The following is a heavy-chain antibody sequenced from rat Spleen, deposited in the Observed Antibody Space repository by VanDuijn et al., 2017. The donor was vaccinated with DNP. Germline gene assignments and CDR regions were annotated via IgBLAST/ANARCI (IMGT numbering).Heavy chain of an antibody. D-gene: IGHD3-1*01. CDR3: ARGSTSIYWYFDF. J-gene: IGHJ1*01. V-gene: IGHV5S23*01. CDR1: GFTFSKYG. CDR2: ISPSGSRP. Sequence: EVQLVESGGDLVQPGRSLKLSCAASGFTFSKYGMAWVRQAPTKGLEWVAAISPSGSRPYSPDSVKGRFTISRDTAKSSLYLQMNSLKSEDTATYYCARGSTSIYWYFDFWGPGTMVTVSS.